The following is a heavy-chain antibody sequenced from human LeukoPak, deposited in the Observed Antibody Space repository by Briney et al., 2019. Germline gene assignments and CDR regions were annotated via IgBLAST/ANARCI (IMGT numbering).Heavy chain of an antibody. Sequence: GGSLRLSCAASGFAFSNSWMHWVRQSPGKGLVWVSRIISDGSRTIYADSVKGRFTISRDNAKNTLYLQMNSLRAEDTAVYYCARDGSLPDYWGQGTLVTVSS. V-gene: IGHV3-74*01. CDR1: GFAFSNSW. J-gene: IGHJ4*02. CDR2: IISDGSRT. CDR3: ARDGSLPDY.